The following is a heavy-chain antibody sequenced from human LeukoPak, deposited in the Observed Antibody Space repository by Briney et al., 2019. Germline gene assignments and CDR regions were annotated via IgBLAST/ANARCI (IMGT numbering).Heavy chain of an antibody. D-gene: IGHD3-3*01. CDR2: ILTGGDT. Sequence: GGSLRLSCADSGFTVSRNYMTWVRQAPGKGLEWVSVILTGGDTFYADSVKGRFTISRDNSKNTLYLLMDNLRAGDAAVYYCARGLVSGYFLYWGQGTLVTVSP. CDR3: ARGLVSGYFLY. V-gene: IGHV3-53*01. J-gene: IGHJ4*02. CDR1: GFTVSRNY.